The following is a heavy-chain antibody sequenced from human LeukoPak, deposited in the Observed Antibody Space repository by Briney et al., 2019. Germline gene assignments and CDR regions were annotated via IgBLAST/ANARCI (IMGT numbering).Heavy chain of an antibody. Sequence: SETLSLTCTVSGGSVSSGSYYWSWIRQPPGKGLEWIGYIYYTGSTNYNPSLKSRVTISVDTSKNQFSLKLSSVTAADSAVYYCARDGEVLEMATIHPRGFDYWGQGTLVTVSS. D-gene: IGHD5-24*01. CDR3: ARDGEVLEMATIHPRGFDY. CDR1: GGSVSSGSYY. J-gene: IGHJ4*02. CDR2: IYYTGST. V-gene: IGHV4-61*01.